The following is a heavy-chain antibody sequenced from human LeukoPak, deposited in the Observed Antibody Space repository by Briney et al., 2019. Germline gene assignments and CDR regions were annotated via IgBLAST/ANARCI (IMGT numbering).Heavy chain of an antibody. D-gene: IGHD4-23*01. V-gene: IGHV4-4*07. Sequence: PSETLSLTCTVSGGSISSYYWSWIRQPAGKGLEWIGRIYTTGSTNYNPSLKSRVTMSVDTSKNQFSLNLGSVSAADTAVYYCARDRTYGGNSAFDYWGQGTLVTVSS. CDR3: ARDRTYGGNSAFDY. CDR1: GGSISSYY. CDR2: IYTTGST. J-gene: IGHJ4*02.